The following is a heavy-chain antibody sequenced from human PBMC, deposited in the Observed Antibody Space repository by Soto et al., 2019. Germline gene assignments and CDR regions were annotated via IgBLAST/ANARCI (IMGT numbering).Heavy chain of an antibody. CDR3: ASHSLNWSDADY. CDR2: IYYSGST. CDR1: GGSISSGDYY. Sequence: SETLSLTCTVSGGSISSGDYYWGWIRQPPGKGLEWIGYIYYSGSTYSNPSLKSRLSMSVDTSKNQFSLTMKSVTAADTGVYYCASHSLNWSDADYWGQGVLVTVSS. J-gene: IGHJ4*02. D-gene: IGHD1-1*01. V-gene: IGHV4-39*01.